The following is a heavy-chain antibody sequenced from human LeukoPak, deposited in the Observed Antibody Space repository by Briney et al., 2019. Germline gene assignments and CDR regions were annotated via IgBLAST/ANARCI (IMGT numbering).Heavy chain of an antibody. Sequence: GGSLRLSCAAFGFTFSSYSMNWVRQAPGKGLEWVSSISSSSSYIYYADSVKGRFTISRDSAKNSLYLQMNSLRAEDTALYYCAIRGSPVIRNYWSQGTLVTVSS. V-gene: IGHV3-21*01. CDR2: ISSSSSYI. CDR3: AIRGSPVIRNY. D-gene: IGHD2-21*01. CDR1: GFTFSSYS. J-gene: IGHJ4*02.